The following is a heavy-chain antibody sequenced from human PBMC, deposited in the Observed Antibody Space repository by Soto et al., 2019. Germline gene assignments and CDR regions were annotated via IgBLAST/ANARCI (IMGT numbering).Heavy chain of an antibody. CDR2: ISSSSSYI. V-gene: IGHV3-21*01. CDR1: GFTGSSYS. J-gene: IGHJ4*02. D-gene: IGHD2-2*01. CDR3: ASNIGKGYCSSTSCPRDY. Sequence: EVQLVESGGGLVKPGGSLRLSCAASGFTGSSYSMNWVRQAPRKGLEWVSSISSSSSYIYYADSVKGRFTISRDNAKNSLYLQMNSLRAEDTAVYYCASNIGKGYCSSTSCPRDYWGQGTLVTVSS.